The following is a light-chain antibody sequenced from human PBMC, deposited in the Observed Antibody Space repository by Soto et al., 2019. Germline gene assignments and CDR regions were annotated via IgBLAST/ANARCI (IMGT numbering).Light chain of an antibody. Sequence: AIRMTQSPSSFSASTGDRVTITCRASQGISSYLAWYQQKPGKAPKLLIYAASTLQSGVPSRFSGSGSGTDFTPTFCCLKTEDCATYYCQQYYSYPHTFGQGTKVEIK. CDR3: QQYYSYPHT. CDR2: AAS. CDR1: QGISSY. V-gene: IGKV1-8*01. J-gene: IGKJ1*01.